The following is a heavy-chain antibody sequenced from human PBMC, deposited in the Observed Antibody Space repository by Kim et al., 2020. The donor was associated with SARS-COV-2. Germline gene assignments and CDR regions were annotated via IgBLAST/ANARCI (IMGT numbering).Heavy chain of an antibody. J-gene: IGHJ6*03. V-gene: IGHV1-8*01. D-gene: IGHD6-13*01. CDR3: ARCFRAAAEPFYWYYYMDD. Sequence: ASVKVSCKASGHTFTSYDINWARQATGQGLEWMGWMNPNSGNTGYAQKFQGRVTMTRNTSISTAYMELSSLRSEVTTMYYCARCFRAAAEPFYWYYYMDDWGEG. CDR1: GHTFTSYD. CDR2: MNPNSGNT.